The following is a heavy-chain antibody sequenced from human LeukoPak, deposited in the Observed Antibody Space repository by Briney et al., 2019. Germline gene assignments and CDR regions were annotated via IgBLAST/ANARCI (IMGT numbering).Heavy chain of an antibody. Sequence: GGSLRLSCAASGFTFSSYAMSWVRQAPGKGLEWVSAISGSGGSTYYADSVKGRFTISRDNSKNTLYLQMNSLKTEDTAVYYCTTLIVVVTDLADYWGQGALVTVSS. V-gene: IGHV3-23*01. J-gene: IGHJ4*02. D-gene: IGHD2-21*02. CDR1: GFTFSSYA. CDR3: TTLIVVVTDLADY. CDR2: ISGSGGST.